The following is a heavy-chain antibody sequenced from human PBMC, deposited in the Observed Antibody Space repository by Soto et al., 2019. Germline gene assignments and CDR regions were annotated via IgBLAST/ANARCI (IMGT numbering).Heavy chain of an antibody. D-gene: IGHD2-21*01. J-gene: IGHJ6*02. CDR1: GFTFSDYY. CDR2: ISSSDSYT. CDR3: ARGAPGDGDCYYYGIDV. Sequence: QVQLVESGGGLVKPGGSLRLSCAASGFTFSDYYMSWIRQAPGKGLEWISYISSSDSYTNYADSVKGRFTISRDNAKNSRCLQMSFPRAEAAAVYYCARGAPGDGDCYYYGIDVWGQGTTVTVSS. V-gene: IGHV3-11*05.